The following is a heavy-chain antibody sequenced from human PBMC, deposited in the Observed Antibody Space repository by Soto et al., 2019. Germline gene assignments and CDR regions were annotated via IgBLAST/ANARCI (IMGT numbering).Heavy chain of an antibody. D-gene: IGHD3-16*01. J-gene: IGHJ6*02. CDR3: ARSWVTGKGGIDI. V-gene: IGHV1-18*01. CDR1: GYTFTSYG. CDR2: INGYTGNT. Sequence: QVQLVQSGAEVKKPGASVKVSCKASGYTFTSYGLSWVRQAPGQGLAWMGWINGYTGNTNYAQKTQGRVTMTTDASTNTAYLDLWTLISDDTTVYYCARSWVTGKGGIDIWGQGTTVTVSS.